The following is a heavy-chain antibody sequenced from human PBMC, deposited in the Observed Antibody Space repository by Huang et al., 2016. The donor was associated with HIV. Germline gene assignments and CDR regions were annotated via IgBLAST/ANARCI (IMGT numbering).Heavy chain of an antibody. J-gene: IGHJ4*02. D-gene: IGHD3-16*01. V-gene: IGHV3-7*01. CDR2: IAQDGSQR. CDR3: AQGGFSYGF. Sequence: EVQLVESGGTWVQSGGSPRLSCTASGFNFSNYYMTWVRQAPGKELEWVANIAQDGSQRYYGDSVKGRFSISRDNVDNSLFLQMSGLRAEDTTVYYCAQGGFSYGFWGQGTLVSVSS. CDR1: GFNFSNYY.